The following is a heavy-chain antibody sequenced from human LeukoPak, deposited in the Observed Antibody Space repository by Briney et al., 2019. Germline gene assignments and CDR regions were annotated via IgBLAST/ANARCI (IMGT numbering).Heavy chain of an antibody. Sequence: GGSLRLSCAASGFTFSSYGMHWVRQAPGKGLEWVAFIRYDGSNKYYADSVKGRFTISRDNSKNTLYLQMNSLRAEDTAVYYCAKRDCSGGSCYGGNWFDPWGQGTLVTVSP. CDR3: AKRDCSGGSCYGGNWFDP. V-gene: IGHV3-30*02. CDR2: IRYDGSNK. CDR1: GFTFSSYG. J-gene: IGHJ5*02. D-gene: IGHD2-15*01.